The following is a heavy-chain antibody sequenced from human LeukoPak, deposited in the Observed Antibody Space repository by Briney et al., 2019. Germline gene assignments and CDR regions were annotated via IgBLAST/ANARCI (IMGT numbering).Heavy chain of an antibody. CDR1: GFTFSDYY. J-gene: IGHJ4*02. Sequence: PGGSLRLSCAASGFTFSDYYMSWIRQAPGKGLEWVSYISSGSTIYYADSVKGRFTISRDNAKNSLYLQMNSLRAEDTAVYYCARGYDSSGYSAAYFDYWGQGTLVTVSS. CDR2: ISSGSTI. D-gene: IGHD3-22*01. CDR3: ARGYDSSGYSAAYFDY. V-gene: IGHV3-11*01.